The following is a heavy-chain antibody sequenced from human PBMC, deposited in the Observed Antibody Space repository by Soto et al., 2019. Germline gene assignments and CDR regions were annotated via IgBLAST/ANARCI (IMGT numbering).Heavy chain of an antibody. CDR2: ISSNGGST. CDR1: GFTFSSYA. J-gene: IGHJ6*03. CDR3: ARVPTHSSGERKYYYYYMDV. Sequence: PGGSLRLSCAASGFTFSSYAMHWVRQAPGKGLEYVSAISSNGGSTYYANSVKGRFTISRDNSKNTLYLQMGSLRAEDMAVYYCARVPTHSSGERKYYYYYMDVWGKGTTVTVSS. D-gene: IGHD6-19*01. V-gene: IGHV3-64*01.